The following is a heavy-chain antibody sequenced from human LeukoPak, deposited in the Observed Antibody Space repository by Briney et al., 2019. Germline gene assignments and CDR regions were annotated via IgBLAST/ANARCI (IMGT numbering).Heavy chain of an antibody. CDR3: TTRYCSGGRCDY. V-gene: IGHV3-15*01. CDR2: IKSKTDGGTT. Sequence: GGSLRLSCAASGFTFSKAWMNWVREAPGKGLEWVGRIKSKTDGGTTDYAAPVKGRFTISRDDSKTTLYLQMNSLKTEHTAVYYCTTRYCSGGRCDYWGQGTLVTVSS. D-gene: IGHD2-15*01. J-gene: IGHJ4*02. CDR1: GFTFSKAW.